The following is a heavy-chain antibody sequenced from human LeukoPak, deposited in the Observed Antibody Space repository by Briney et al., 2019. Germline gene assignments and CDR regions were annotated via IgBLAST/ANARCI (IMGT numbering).Heavy chain of an antibody. CDR1: GFSFSTYS. J-gene: IGHJ4*02. CDR3: ASPLSGSPFY. D-gene: IGHD3-10*01. Sequence: PGGSLRLSCAASGFSFSTYSMNWVRQAPGKGLEWVSYITSTSGTIYYADSVKGRFTTSRNNAKKSLFLQMNGLRAEDTAVYYCASPLSGSPFYWGRGTLVTVSS. CDR2: ITSTSGTI. V-gene: IGHV3-48*01.